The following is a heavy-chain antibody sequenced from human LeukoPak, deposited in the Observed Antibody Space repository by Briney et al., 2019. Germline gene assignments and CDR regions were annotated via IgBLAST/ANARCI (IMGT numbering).Heavy chain of an antibody. V-gene: IGHV3-23*01. CDR1: GFTFSSYA. CDR3: AKDIYCGGDCYIRAGDS. CDR2: ISGSGGST. J-gene: IGHJ4*02. Sequence: GGSLRLSCAASGFTFSSYAMSWVRQAPGKGLEWVSAISGSGGSTYYADSVKGRFTISRDNSKNTLYLQMNSLRAEDTAVYYCAKDIYCGGDCYIRAGDSWGQGTLVTVSS. D-gene: IGHD2-21*02.